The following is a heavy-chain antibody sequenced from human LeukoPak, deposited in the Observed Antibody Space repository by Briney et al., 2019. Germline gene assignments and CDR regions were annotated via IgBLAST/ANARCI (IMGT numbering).Heavy chain of an antibody. D-gene: IGHD2-2*01. CDR1: GGSFSGYY. J-gene: IGHJ4*02. CDR2: INHSEST. V-gene: IGHV4-34*01. Sequence: PETLSLTCAVYGGSFSGYYWSWIRQPPGKGLEWIGEINHSESTNYNPSLKSRVTISVDTSKNQFSLKLSSVTAADTAVYYCARGPGRVPAAMPLDYWGQGTLVTVSS. CDR3: ARGPGRVPAAMPLDY.